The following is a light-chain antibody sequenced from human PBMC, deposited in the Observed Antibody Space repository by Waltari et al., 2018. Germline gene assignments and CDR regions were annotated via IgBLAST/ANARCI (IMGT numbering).Light chain of an antibody. CDR1: QDISNY. CDR2: DAP. J-gene: IGKJ4*01. Sequence: DIQMTQSPSSLSASVGDRVTITCQASQDISNYLNWFQQKPGKAPNLLIYDAPNFETGVPSRFSGSGSGTAFTFTISSLQPEEIATYYCQDYDNLPPLTFGGGTKVEIK. V-gene: IGKV1-33*01. CDR3: QDYDNLPPLT.